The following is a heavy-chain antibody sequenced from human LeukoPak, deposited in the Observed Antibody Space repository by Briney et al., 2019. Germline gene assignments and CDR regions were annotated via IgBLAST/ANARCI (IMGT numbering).Heavy chain of an antibody. CDR2: ISGSGGST. V-gene: IGHV3-23*01. Sequence: GGPLRPSCAAPGFTFSSNAMSWVRQAPGKGLEGVSAISGSGGSTYYADSVKGRFTISRDNSRNTLYLQMNSLRAEDAAVYYCAKSIAARSRFDYWGQGTLVTVSS. J-gene: IGHJ4*02. D-gene: IGHD6-6*01. CDR3: AKSIAARSRFDY. CDR1: GFTFSSNA.